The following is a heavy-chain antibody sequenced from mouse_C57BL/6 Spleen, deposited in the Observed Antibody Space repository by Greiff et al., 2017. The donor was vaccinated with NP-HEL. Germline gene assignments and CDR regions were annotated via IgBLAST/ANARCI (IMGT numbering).Heavy chain of an antibody. CDR2: IWGVGST. CDR3: ASGGNYYGMAY. J-gene: IGHJ4*01. Sequence: VQRVESGPGLVAPSQRLSITCTVSGFSFTSYGVDWVRQSPGKGLEWLGVIWGVGSTNYNSALKSRLSISKDNSKSQVFLKMNSLQTDDTAMYYCASGGNYYGMAYWGQGTSVTVSS. CDR1: GFSFTSYG. V-gene: IGHV2-6*01.